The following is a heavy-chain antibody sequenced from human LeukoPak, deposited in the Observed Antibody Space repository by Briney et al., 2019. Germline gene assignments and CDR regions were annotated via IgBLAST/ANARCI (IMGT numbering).Heavy chain of an antibody. Sequence: GVSVKVSCKASGYTFTRYGISWVQQAPGQGLEWMGWISAYNGNTNYAQKLQGRVTMTTDTSTSTAYMELRSLRSDDTAVYYCSREKLTRITIFGVAPDYWGQGTLVTVSS. CDR2: ISAYNGNT. D-gene: IGHD3-3*01. V-gene: IGHV1-18*01. J-gene: IGHJ4*02. CDR1: GYTFTRYG. CDR3: SREKLTRITIFGVAPDY.